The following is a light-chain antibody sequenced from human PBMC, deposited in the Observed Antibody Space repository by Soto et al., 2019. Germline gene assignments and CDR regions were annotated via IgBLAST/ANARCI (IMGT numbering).Light chain of an antibody. CDR1: PRVSSSY. CDR2: DAS. Sequence: EIVLPQSPATLSLSPGERATLSCGARPRVSSSYLAWYQQKPGLAPRLLIYDASSRAPGIPGRFSGSGSGTDFNLTISRLEPEDVAVYYCQQYGSSPYNFGQGTKLEIK. V-gene: IGKV3D-20*01. J-gene: IGKJ2*01. CDR3: QQYGSSPYN.